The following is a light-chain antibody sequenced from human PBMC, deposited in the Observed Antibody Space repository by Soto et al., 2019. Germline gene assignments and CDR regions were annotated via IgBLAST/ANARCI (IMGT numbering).Light chain of an antibody. V-gene: IGLV1-40*01. Sequence: QTVVTQTPSVSGAPGQRVTISCTGSSSNIGAGYDVHWYQQLPGTAPKLLIYANSIRPSGVPDRFSGSKSGTSASLAITGLQAEDEADYYCQSYDSSLSGYVFGTGTKLTVL. J-gene: IGLJ1*01. CDR3: QSYDSSLSGYV. CDR2: ANS. CDR1: SSNIGAGYD.